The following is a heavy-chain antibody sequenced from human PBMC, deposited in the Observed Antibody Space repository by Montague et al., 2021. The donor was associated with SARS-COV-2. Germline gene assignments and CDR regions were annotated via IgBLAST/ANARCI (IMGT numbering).Heavy chain of an antibody. Sequence: SETLSLTCSVYGDSITNHYWSWIRQPAGKGLEWIGRMHFTGKNNFSPFFSSRLTMSADTSKNQFSLKLTSVTAADTAIYFCARDRFDFGAGRQGTIDFWGQGTLVTVSS. CDR3: ARDRFDFGAGRQGTIDF. D-gene: IGHD3-10*01. CDR1: GDSITNHY. V-gene: IGHV4-4*07. J-gene: IGHJ4*02. CDR2: MHFTGKN.